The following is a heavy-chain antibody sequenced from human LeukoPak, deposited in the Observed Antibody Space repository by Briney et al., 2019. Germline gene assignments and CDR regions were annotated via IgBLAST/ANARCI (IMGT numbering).Heavy chain of an antibody. Sequence: GGFLRLSCAASVYPFSSYSMTWVRQAPGKGREWVSYISSSSSTIYYADSVKGRFTISRDNAKNSLYLQMNSPRAEDTAVYYCARDILTGSQSRFQHWGQGTLVTVSS. CDR1: VYPFSSYS. V-gene: IGHV3-48*04. CDR3: ARDILTGSQSRFQH. CDR2: ISSSSSTI. J-gene: IGHJ1*01. D-gene: IGHD3-9*01.